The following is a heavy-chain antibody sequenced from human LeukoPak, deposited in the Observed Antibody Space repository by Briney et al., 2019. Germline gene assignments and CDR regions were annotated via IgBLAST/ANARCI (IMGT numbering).Heavy chain of an antibody. D-gene: IGHD6-13*01. CDR3: ARVGRQLAPFDY. V-gene: IGHV4-4*07. Sequence: SETLSLTCTVSGGSISSYYWSWIRQLAGKGLEWIGRIYTSGSTNYNPSLKSRVTMSVDTSKNQFSLKLSSVTAADTAVYYCARVGRQLAPFDYWGQGTLVTVSS. CDR1: GGSISSYY. CDR2: IYTSGST. J-gene: IGHJ4*02.